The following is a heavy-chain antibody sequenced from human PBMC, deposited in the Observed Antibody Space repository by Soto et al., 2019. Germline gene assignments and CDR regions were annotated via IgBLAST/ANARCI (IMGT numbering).Heavy chain of an antibody. Sequence: ASVKLYCKASGYTFTSYGISWVRQAPGQGLEWMGWISAYNGNTNYAQKLQGRVTMTTDTSTSTAYMELRSLRSDDTAVYYCARVGYCSSTSCYYRYYYMDVWGKGTTVTVSS. CDR3: ARVGYCSSTSCYYRYYYMDV. J-gene: IGHJ6*03. CDR1: GYTFTSYG. CDR2: ISAYNGNT. V-gene: IGHV1-18*01. D-gene: IGHD2-2*01.